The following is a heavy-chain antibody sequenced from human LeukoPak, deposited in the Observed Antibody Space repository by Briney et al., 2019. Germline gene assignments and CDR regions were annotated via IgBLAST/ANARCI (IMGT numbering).Heavy chain of an antibody. J-gene: IGHJ6*03. CDR1: GFTFSSDA. D-gene: IGHD3-22*01. Sequence: GGSLRLSCAASGFTFSSDAMSWVRQAPGKGLEWVSAISGSGGSTYYADSVKGRFTISRDNAKNSLYLQMNSLRAEDTAVYYCARGRITMIADFYYYYYMDVWGKGTTVTISS. CDR2: ISGSGGST. CDR3: ARGRITMIADFYYYYYMDV. V-gene: IGHV3-23*01.